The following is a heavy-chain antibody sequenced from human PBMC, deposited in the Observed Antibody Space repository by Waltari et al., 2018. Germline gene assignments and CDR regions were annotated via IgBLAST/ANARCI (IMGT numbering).Heavy chain of an antibody. CDR1: GFTFSSYS. V-gene: IGHV3-21*01. CDR3: ARARGDRYYYYGMDV. Sequence: EVQLVESGGGLVKPGGSLRLSCAASGFTFSSYSMNWVRQAPGKGLAWVSSIRSRRIYIDYEESVKGRFTISRDNAKNSLYLQMNSRRAEDTAVYYCARARGDRYYYYGMDVWGQGTTVTVSS. J-gene: IGHJ6*02. CDR2: IRSRRIYI. D-gene: IGHD3-16*01.